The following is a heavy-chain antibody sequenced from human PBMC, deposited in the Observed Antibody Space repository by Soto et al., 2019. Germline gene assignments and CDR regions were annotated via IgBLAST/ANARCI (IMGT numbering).Heavy chain of an antibody. D-gene: IGHD3-16*01. J-gene: IGHJ5*02. CDR3: STYRVDVGVADTTWFDP. CDR1: GFTFSSAW. V-gene: IGHV3-15*01. CDR2: IQSKTDGGTT. Sequence: GGSLRLSCAASGFTFSSAWMSWVRQAPGKGLERVSRIQSKTDGGTTEYAAPVKGRFSISRDDSKNLLYLQMNSLKTEDIAVYYCSTYRVDVGVADTTWFDPWGQGTLVTVSS.